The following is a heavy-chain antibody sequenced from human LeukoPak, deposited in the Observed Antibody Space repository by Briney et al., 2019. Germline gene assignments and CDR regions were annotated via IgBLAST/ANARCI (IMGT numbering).Heavy chain of an antibody. CDR3: ARDYYDSSGSPQDY. Sequence: GGSLRLSCAASGFTFSSYSMNWVRQAPGKGLEWVSSISSSGSYIYYADSVKGRFTISRDNAKNSLYLQMNSLRAEDTAVYYCARDYYDSSGSPQDYWGQGTLVTVSS. CDR1: GFTFSSYS. D-gene: IGHD3-22*01. CDR2: ISSSGSYI. J-gene: IGHJ4*02. V-gene: IGHV3-21*01.